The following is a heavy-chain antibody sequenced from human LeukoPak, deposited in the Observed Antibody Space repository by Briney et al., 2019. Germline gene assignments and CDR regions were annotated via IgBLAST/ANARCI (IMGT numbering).Heavy chain of an antibody. V-gene: IGHV1-2*02. Sequence: ASVKVSCKASGYTFTSYGISWVRQAPGQGLEWMGWINPNCGGTNYAQKFQGRVTMTRDTSISTAYMELSRLRSDDTAVYYCARDGDGIVGASSIDYWGQGTLVTVSS. D-gene: IGHD1-26*01. CDR1: GYTFTSYG. J-gene: IGHJ4*02. CDR2: INPNCGGT. CDR3: ARDGDGIVGASSIDY.